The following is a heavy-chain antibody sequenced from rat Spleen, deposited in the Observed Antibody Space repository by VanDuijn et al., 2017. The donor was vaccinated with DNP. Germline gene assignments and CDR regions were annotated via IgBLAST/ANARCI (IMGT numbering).Heavy chain of an antibody. CDR1: GFTFSDYN. J-gene: IGHJ2*01. Sequence: EVQLVESGGGSVQPGRSLKLSCAASGFTFSDYNMAWVRQAPAKGLEWVASISTVGDNAYYRDSVKGRFTISRNNAKNTLYLQMDSLRSEDTATYYCASHDYSYWGQGVMVTVSS. D-gene: IGHD1-1*01. CDR3: ASHDYSY. CDR2: ISTVGDNA. V-gene: IGHV5-25*01.